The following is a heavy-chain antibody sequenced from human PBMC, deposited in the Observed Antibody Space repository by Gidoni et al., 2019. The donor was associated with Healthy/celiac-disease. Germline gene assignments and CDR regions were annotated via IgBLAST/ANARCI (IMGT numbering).Heavy chain of an antibody. CDR1: GFTFSSYA. J-gene: IGHJ6*02. CDR3: ASRYCSSTSCSKNYGMDV. D-gene: IGHD2-2*01. CDR2: ISGSGGST. V-gene: IGHV3-23*01. Sequence: EVQLLESGGGLVQPGGSLRLSCAAPGFTFSSYAMSWVRQAPGKGLEWVSAISGSGGSTYYADSVKGRFTISRDNSKNTLYLQMNSLRAEDTAVYYCASRYCSSTSCSKNYGMDVWGQGTTVTVSS.